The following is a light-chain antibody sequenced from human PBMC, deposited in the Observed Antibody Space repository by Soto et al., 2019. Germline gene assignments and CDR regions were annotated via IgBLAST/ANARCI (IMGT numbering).Light chain of an antibody. Sequence: EIVLTQSPGTLSLTPGQRATLSCRASQRLSASDIAWYQQKPGQAPRLLFYGASTGATGLPARFSGSGSGTEFTLTINSLQAEDCAVYYCQQYYNWPRTFGQGTRLENK. CDR1: QRLSASD. CDR3: QQYYNWPRT. CDR2: GAS. V-gene: IGKV3-15*01. J-gene: IGKJ5*01.